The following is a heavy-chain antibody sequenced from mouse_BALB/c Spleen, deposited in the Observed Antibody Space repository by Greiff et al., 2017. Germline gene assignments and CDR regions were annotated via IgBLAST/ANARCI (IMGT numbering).Heavy chain of an antibody. J-gene: IGHJ4*01. CDR2: IYPSDSYT. D-gene: IGHD2-1*01. CDR1: GYTFTSYW. CDR3: TRSYGNYVGAMDY. Sequence: QVQLQQPGAELVRPGASVKLSCKASGYTFTSYWINWVKQRPGQGLEWIGNIYPSDSYTNYNQKFKDKATLTVDKSSSTAYMQLSSPTSEDSAVYYCTRSYGNYVGAMDYWGQGTSVTVSS. V-gene: IGHV1-69*02.